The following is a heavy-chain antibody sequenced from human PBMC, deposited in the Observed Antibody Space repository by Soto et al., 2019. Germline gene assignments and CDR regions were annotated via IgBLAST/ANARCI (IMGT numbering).Heavy chain of an antibody. CDR2: FRSSGDDGTT. V-gene: IGHV3-23*04. CDR1: GFIFSDSA. CDR3: AKKVNSGSGSQYFDY. D-gene: IGHD3-10*01. J-gene: IGHJ4*02. Sequence: EVQLVESGGGLVQPGGSLKLSCAVSGFIFSDSAIHWVRQAPGKGLEWVSGFRSSGDDGTTYYADSVKGRFTISRDNSKNTLFLQMNSLRSEDTAIYYCAKKVNSGSGSQYFDYWGQGTLVTVSS.